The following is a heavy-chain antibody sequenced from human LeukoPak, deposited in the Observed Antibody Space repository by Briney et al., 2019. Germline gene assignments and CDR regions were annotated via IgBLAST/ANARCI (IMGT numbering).Heavy chain of an antibody. CDR2: IYYSGST. J-gene: IGHJ5*02. CDR3: ARPSSSIAAAGGWFDP. Sequence: SETLSLTCTVSGGSISSSSYYWGWIRQPPGKGLEWIGSIYYSGSTYYNPSLKSRVTISVDTSKNQFSLKLRSVTAADTAVYYCARPSSSIAAAGGWFDPWGQGTLVTVSS. D-gene: IGHD6-13*01. V-gene: IGHV4-39*01. CDR1: GGSISSSSYY.